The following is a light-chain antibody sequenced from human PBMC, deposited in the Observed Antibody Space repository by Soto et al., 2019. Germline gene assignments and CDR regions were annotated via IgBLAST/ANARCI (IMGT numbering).Light chain of an antibody. Sequence: QSVLTQPPSASGTPGQRVTISCSGNNSNIGSNTVDWYQQLPGTAPKLLIYSNNQRPSGVPDRFSGSKSGTSASLAISGPQSEDEADYYCAAWDDSLNGFYVFGTGTKVTVL. CDR2: SNN. V-gene: IGLV1-44*01. CDR3: AAWDDSLNGFYV. J-gene: IGLJ1*01. CDR1: NSNIGSNT.